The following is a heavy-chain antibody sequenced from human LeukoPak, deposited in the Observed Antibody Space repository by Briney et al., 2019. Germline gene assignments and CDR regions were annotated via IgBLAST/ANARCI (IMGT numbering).Heavy chain of an antibody. CDR2: INQDRSEK. Sequence: GGSLRLSCAASGITFSNYWMSWVRQAPGKGLEGVANINQDRSEKNYAHSLKGRFTISRDKAKNSLSLQMNSLRAEDMAVYYCATEPGIGYAFDIWGQGRMVTVSP. V-gene: IGHV3-7*01. CDR1: GITFSNYW. D-gene: IGHD3-10*01. CDR3: ATEPGIGYAFDI. J-gene: IGHJ3*02.